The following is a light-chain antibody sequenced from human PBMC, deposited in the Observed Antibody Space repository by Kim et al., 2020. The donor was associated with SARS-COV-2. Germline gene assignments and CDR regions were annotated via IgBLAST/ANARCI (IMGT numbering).Light chain of an antibody. V-gene: IGLV9-49*01. Sequence: QPVLTQPPSASASLGASVTLTCTLSSGYSNYKVDWYQQRREKGPRFVMRVGTGGIVGSKGDGIPDRFSVLGSGLNRYLTIKNIQEEDESDYHCGADHGSGSNFVWVFGGGTQLTVL. CDR2: VGTGGIVG. J-gene: IGLJ3*02. CDR3: GADHGSGSNFVWV. CDR1: SGYSNYK.